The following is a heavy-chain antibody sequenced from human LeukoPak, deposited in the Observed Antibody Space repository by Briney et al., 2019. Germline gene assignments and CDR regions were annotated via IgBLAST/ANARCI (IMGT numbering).Heavy chain of an antibody. J-gene: IGHJ5*02. Sequence: SETLSLTCAVYGGSFSGYYWSWIRQPPGKGLEWIGEINHSGSTNYNPSLKSRVTISVDTSKNQFSLKLSSVTAADTAVYYCARSPFHCTNGVCSNWFDPWGQGTLVTVSS. CDR1: GGSFSGYY. CDR2: INHSGST. D-gene: IGHD2-8*01. CDR3: ARSPFHCTNGVCSNWFDP. V-gene: IGHV4-34*01.